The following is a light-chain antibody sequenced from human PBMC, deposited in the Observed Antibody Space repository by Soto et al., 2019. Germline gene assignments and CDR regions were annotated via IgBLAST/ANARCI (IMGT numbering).Light chain of an antibody. CDR3: SSFTSNRRYA. V-gene: IGLV2-14*03. J-gene: IGLJ1*01. CDR2: GVT. CDR1: HNDIGTYDY. Sequence: QSALTQPTSVSGSPGQSITISCTGNHNDIGTYDYVSWYQQHPGRAPRLLIYGVTTRPSGISDRFSASKSGLTASLTISGLQPEDEADYYCSSFTSNRRYAFGPGTKVTVL.